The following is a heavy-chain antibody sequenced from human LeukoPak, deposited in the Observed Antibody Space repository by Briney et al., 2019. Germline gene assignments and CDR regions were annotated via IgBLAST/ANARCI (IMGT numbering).Heavy chain of an antibody. J-gene: IGHJ4*02. Sequence: PSETLSLTCTVSGGSISGYYWSWIRQPPGKGLEWIGYIYYSGSTNYNPSLKSRVTISVDTSKNQFSLKLSSVTAADTAVYYCARGVGLGKAARPFWAYWGQGTLVTVSS. V-gene: IGHV4-59*12. CDR1: GGSISGYY. CDR3: ARGVGLGKAARPFWAY. D-gene: IGHD6-6*01. CDR2: IYYSGST.